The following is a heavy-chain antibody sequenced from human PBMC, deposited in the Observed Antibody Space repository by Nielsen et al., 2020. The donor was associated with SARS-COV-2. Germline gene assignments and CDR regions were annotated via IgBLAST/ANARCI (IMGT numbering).Heavy chain of an antibody. V-gene: IGHV3-9*01. Sequence: SLKISCAASGFTFDDYAMHWVRQAPGKGLEWVSGISWNSGSIGYADSVKGRFTISRDNAKNSLYLQMSSLRVEDTAVYYCAKGKGKYCGGDCYELDYWGQGTLVTVSS. CDR1: GFTFDDYA. J-gene: IGHJ4*02. CDR2: ISWNSGSI. D-gene: IGHD2-21*01. CDR3: AKGKGKYCGGDCYELDY.